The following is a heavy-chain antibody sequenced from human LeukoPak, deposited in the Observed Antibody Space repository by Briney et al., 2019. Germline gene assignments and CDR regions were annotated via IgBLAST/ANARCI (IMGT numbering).Heavy chain of an antibody. CDR3: AKGLGPYYYYYYGMDV. D-gene: IGHD3-16*01. Sequence: GRSLRLSCAASGFTVSSNYMSWVRQAPGKGLEWVSVIYSGGSTYYADSVKGRFTISRDNSKNTLYLQMNSLRAEDTAVYYCAKGLGPYYYYYYGMDVWGQGNTVTVSS. V-gene: IGHV3-66*01. CDR2: IYSGGST. J-gene: IGHJ6*02. CDR1: GFTVSSNY.